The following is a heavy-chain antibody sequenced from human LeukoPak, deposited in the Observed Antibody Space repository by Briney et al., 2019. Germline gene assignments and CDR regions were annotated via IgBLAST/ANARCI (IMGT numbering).Heavy chain of an antibody. CDR3: ARHQWGIAARRRYYFDY. V-gene: IGHV4-39*01. CDR2: IYYSGST. D-gene: IGHD6-6*01. J-gene: IGHJ4*02. Sequence: NPSETLSLTCTVSGGSISSSSNYWGWIRQPPGKGLEWIGSIYYSGSTYYNPSLKSRVTISVDTSKNQFSLKLSSVTAADTAVYYCARHQWGIAARRRYYFDYWGQGTLVTVSS. CDR1: GGSISSSSNY.